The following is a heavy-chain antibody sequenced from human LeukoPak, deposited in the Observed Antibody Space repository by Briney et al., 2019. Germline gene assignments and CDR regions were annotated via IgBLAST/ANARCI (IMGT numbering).Heavy chain of an antibody. Sequence: GGSLRLSCTASGFIFRDHAMSWFRQDPGKGLEWVGFIRTKTYSQTTEYAASVKGRFTISRDDSTSIAYLQMNSLKTEDTAVYYCSRNSGTLTGWPFDIWGQGTMVTVSS. CDR1: GFIFRDHA. CDR3: SRNSGTLTGWPFDI. CDR2: IRTKTYSQTT. V-gene: IGHV3-49*03. J-gene: IGHJ3*02. D-gene: IGHD5-12*01.